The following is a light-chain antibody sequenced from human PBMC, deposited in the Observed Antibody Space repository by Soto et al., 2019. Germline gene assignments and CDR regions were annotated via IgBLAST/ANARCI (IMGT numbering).Light chain of an antibody. Sequence: QSVLTQPPSASVTPGQRVTISCSGSGSNIGSDTVNWYQQLPGTAPKPLIYSNNHRPSGVPDRFSGSKSGTSASLAISGLQSEDEAYYYCATWDDSLNSWVFGGGTKVTVL. CDR3: ATWDDSLNSWV. V-gene: IGLV1-44*01. CDR2: SNN. CDR1: GSNIGSDT. J-gene: IGLJ3*02.